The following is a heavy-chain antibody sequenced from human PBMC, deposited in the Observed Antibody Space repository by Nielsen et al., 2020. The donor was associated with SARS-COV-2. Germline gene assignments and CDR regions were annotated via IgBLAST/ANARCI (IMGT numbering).Heavy chain of an antibody. CDR3: ARDPLRGYSYGVDY. J-gene: IGHJ4*02. D-gene: IGHD5-18*01. CDR1: GYTFTSYD. V-gene: IGHV1-2*06. CDR2: INPNSGGT. Sequence: ASVKVSCKASGYTFTSYDINWVRQAPGQGLEWMGRINPNSGGTNYAQKFQGRVTMTRDTSISTAYMELSRLRSDDTAVYYCARDPLRGYSYGVDYWGQGTLVTVSS.